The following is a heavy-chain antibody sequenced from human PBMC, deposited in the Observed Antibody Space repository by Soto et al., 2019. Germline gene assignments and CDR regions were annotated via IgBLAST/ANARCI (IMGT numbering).Heavy chain of an antibody. CDR1: GGFPSSGKW. CDR2: FYHGRSA. CDR3: ARDTAGPDIVLMVVPGSFGP. Sequence: SETLSPTCTVSGGFPSSGKWWCWVRQPPGKGVCWIGGFYHGRSADSTPSLQCRGSVSLAKSATQFSRKMRSVTAADTATYYCARDTAGPDIVLMVVPGSFGPWGQGTLVTVSS. V-gene: IGHV4-4*02. J-gene: IGHJ5*02. D-gene: IGHD2-8*01.